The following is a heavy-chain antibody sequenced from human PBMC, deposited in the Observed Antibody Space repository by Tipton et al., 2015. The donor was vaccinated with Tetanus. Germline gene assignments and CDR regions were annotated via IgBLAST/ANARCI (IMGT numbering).Heavy chain of an antibody. D-gene: IGHD4-23*01. CDR2: IYYRGST. J-gene: IGHJ4*02. Sequence: TLSLTCSVSRGSINSGTFYWAWLRQPPGKGLEWIGNIYYRGSTYYSPSLRSRVVMSIDTSKNQFSLSLRSVTAADTAVYFCARYKTSLVTPGKYFDSWGQGALVTVSS. V-gene: IGHV4-39*01. CDR3: ARYKTSLVTPGKYFDS. CDR1: RGSINSGTFY.